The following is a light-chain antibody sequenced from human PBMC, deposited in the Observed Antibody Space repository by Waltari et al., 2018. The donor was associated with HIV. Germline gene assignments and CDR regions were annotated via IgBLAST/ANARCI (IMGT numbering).Light chain of an antibody. J-gene: IGLJ2*01. CDR1: SGPVTSGHH. CDR3: LLSFAGARPVV. Sequence: QAVVTQEPSLTVSPGGTVTLTCGSSSGPVTSGHHPYWFQQKSGQAPRTLISVTFNKHSWTPARFSGSLLGGRAALTLSGAQPEDEAEYFCLLSFAGARPVVFGGGTNLTVL. CDR2: VTF. V-gene: IGLV7-46*01.